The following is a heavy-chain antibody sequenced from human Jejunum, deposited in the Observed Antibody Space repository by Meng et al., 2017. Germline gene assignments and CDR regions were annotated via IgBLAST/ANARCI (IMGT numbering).Heavy chain of an antibody. D-gene: IGHD7-27*01. J-gene: IGHJ4*02. CDR1: GGSVSSSGYQ. CDR3: ARDHWGSLDY. Sequence: HVQLQELGPGMVRPSETLSLSCAVSGGSVSSSGYQWGWIRQPPGKGLEWIGYASTNYNPSLKSRVTISVDTSKNQFSLKLTSVTAADTAVYYCARDHWGSLDYWGQGVLVTVSS. V-gene: IGHV4-61*08. CDR2: AST.